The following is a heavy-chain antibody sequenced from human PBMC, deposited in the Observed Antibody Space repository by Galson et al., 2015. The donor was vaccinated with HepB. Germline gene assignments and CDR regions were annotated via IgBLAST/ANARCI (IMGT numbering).Heavy chain of an antibody. V-gene: IGHV3-7*03. J-gene: IGHJ4*02. CDR1: GFTFSSYW. D-gene: IGHD5-12*01. CDR3: ARARGGYDFDY. CDR2: IKQDGSEN. Sequence: SLRLSCAASGFTFSSYWMSWVRQAPGKGLEWVAKIKQDGSENYYVDSVKGRFTISRDNAKNSVYLQMNSLRAEDTAVYYCARARGGYDFDYWGQGTLVTVSS.